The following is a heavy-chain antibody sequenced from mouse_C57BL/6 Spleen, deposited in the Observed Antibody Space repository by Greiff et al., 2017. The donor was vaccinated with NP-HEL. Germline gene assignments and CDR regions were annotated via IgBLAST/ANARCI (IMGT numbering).Heavy chain of an antibody. D-gene: IGHD3-1*01. V-gene: IGHV5-17*01. CDR2: ISSGSSTI. Sequence: EVQLVESGGGLVKPGGSLKLSCAASGFTFSDYGMHWVRQAPEKGLEWVAYISSGSSTIYYADTVKGRFTISRDNAKNTLFLQMTSLRSEDTAMYYCARPGDFSYFDVWGTGTTVTVSS. J-gene: IGHJ1*03. CDR3: ARPGDFSYFDV. CDR1: GFTFSDYG.